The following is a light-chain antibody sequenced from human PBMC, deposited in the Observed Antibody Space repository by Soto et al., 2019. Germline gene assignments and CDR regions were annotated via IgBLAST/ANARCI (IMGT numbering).Light chain of an antibody. V-gene: IGLV3-21*04. CDR2: YDS. CDR1: NIGSKS. CDR3: QVWDSSSDHYV. Sequence: SYELTQPPSVSVAPGKTARITCGGNNIGSKSVHWYQQKPGQAPVLVIYYDSDRPSGIPERCSGSNSGNTATLTISRVEAGDEVDYYCQVWDSSSDHYVFGTGTKLTVL. J-gene: IGLJ1*01.